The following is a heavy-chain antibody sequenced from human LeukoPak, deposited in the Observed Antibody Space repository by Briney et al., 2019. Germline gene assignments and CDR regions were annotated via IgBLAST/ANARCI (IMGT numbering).Heavy chain of an antibody. CDR1: GFTFSTYA. CDR2: ISASGSST. Sequence: GGSLRLSCAASGFTFSTYAMSWVRQGPGKGLEWVSFISASGSSTNYADSVKGRFTISRDNSKNTLYLQINSLRADDTAAYYCAKGAQYDFWSGYTLEYFDVWGRGTLVTVSS. J-gene: IGHJ4*02. V-gene: IGHV3-23*01. CDR3: AKGAQYDFWSGYTLEYFDV. D-gene: IGHD3-3*01.